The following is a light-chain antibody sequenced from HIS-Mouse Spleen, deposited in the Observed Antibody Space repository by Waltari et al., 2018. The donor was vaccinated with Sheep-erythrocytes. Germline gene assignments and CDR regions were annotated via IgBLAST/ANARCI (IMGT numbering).Light chain of an antibody. CDR3: CSYAGSYNHV. CDR1: SSYFGGYNY. CDR2: DVS. J-gene: IGLJ1*01. V-gene: IGLV2-11*01. Sequence: QSALTQPRSVSVSPGPSLTLSCTGTSSYFGGYNYVSWYQQHPGKAPKLMIYDVSKRPSGVPDRFSGSKSGNTASLTISGLQAEDEADYYCCSYAGSYNHVFATGTKVTVL.